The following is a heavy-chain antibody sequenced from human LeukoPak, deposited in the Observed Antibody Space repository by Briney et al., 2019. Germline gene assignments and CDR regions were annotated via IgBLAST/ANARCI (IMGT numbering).Heavy chain of an antibody. J-gene: IGHJ4*02. CDR1: GFTFSSYA. V-gene: IGHV3-23*01. D-gene: IGHD6-13*01. Sequence: GGSLRLSCAASGFTFSSYAMSWVRQAPGKGLEWVSAISGSGGSTYYADSVKGRFTISRDNSKNTLYLQMNSLRAADTAVYYCAKEPGSSWYEYIDYWGQGTLVTVSS. CDR3: AKEPGSSWYEYIDY. CDR2: ISGSGGST.